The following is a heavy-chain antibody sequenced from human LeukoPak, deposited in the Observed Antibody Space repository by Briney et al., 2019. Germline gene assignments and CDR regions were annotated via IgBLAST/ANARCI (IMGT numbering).Heavy chain of an antibody. CDR1: GYIFTSYC. J-gene: IGHJ3*01. V-gene: IGHV5-51*01. D-gene: IGHD1-26*01. Sequence: GESLQISCKVSGYIFTSYCIGWVRQLPGKGVEWMGIIYPGDSGPTYSPSFQGQVTISVDKSINTAYLQWSSLQASDTAMYYCGMSGDRVPLQDDVFDVWGQGTMVTVST. CDR3: GMSGDRVPLQDDVFDV. CDR2: IYPGDSGP.